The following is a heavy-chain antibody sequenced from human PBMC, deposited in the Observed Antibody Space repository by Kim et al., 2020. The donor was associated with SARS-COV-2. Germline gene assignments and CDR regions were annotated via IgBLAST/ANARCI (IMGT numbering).Heavy chain of an antibody. CDR1: GFIFSKAW. V-gene: IGHV3-15*01. Sequence: GGSLRLSCAASGFIFSKAWMSLVRKAPGKGLEWVGRNKSKTDGGTTDYAAPVKGRFTILRDATKNTLYLQMNRLKTEDTAVYYCTTDSGQLGGGIDYWGQGSLVTVSS. CDR3: TTDSGQLGGGIDY. J-gene: IGHJ4*02. D-gene: IGHD2-15*01. CDR2: NKSKTDGGTT.